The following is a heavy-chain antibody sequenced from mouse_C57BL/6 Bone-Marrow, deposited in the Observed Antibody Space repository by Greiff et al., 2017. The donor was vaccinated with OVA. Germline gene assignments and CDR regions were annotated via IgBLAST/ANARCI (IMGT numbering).Heavy chain of an antibody. CDR3: ARDDTTVVARGFAY. J-gene: IGHJ3*01. V-gene: IGHV5-4*01. CDR2: ISDGGSYT. CDR1: GFTFSSYA. Sequence: EVMLVESGGGLVKPGGSLKLSCAASGFTFSSYAMSWVRQTPEKRLEWVATISDGGSYTYYPDNVKGRFTISRDNAKNNLYLQMSHLKSEDTAMYYCARDDTTVVARGFAYWGQGTLVTVSA. D-gene: IGHD1-1*01.